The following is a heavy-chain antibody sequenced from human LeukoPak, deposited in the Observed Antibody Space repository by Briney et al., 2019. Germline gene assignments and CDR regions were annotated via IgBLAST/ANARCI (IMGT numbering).Heavy chain of an antibody. D-gene: IGHD2-15*01. CDR2: INNDGSST. J-gene: IGHJ4*02. Sequence: GGSLRLSCVASGFTFNIYAMTWVRQAPGKGLVWVSHINNDGSSTSYADSVKGRFTISRDNAKNTLYLQMNSLRTEDTAVYYCACYGIAPPYWGQGTLVTVSS. V-gene: IGHV3-74*01. CDR1: GFTFNIYA. CDR3: ACYGIAPPY.